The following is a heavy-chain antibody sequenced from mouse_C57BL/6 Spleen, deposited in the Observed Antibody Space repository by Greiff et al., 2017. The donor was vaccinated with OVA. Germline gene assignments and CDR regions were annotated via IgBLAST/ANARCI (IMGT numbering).Heavy chain of an antibody. Sequence: EVKLQQSGPELVKPGASVKISCKASGYTFTDYYMNWVKQSHGKSLEWIGDINPNNGGTSYNQKFKGKATLTVDKSSSTAYMELRSLTSEDSAVYYCAGNWDDAYWGQGTLVTVSA. V-gene: IGHV1-26*01. CDR1: GYTFTDYY. D-gene: IGHD4-1*01. J-gene: IGHJ3*01. CDR2: INPNNGGT. CDR3: AGNWDDAY.